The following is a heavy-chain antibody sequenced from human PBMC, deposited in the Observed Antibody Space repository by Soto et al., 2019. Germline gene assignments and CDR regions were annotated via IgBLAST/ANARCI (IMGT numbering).Heavy chain of an antibody. CDR1: GFTFSSYS. J-gene: IGHJ5*02. CDR3: ARNFEYCSSTSCYFDWFDP. V-gene: IGHV3-21*01. D-gene: IGHD2-2*01. CDR2: ISSSSSYI. Sequence: GGSLRLSCAASGFTFSSYSMNWVRQAPGKGLEWVSSISSSSSYIYYADSVKGRFTISRDNAKNSLYLQMNSLRAEDTAVYYCARNFEYCSSTSCYFDWFDPWGQETLVTVSS.